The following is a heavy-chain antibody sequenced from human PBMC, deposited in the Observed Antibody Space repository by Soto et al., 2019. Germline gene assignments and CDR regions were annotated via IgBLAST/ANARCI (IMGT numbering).Heavy chain of an antibody. V-gene: IGHV1-69*02. D-gene: IGHD3-10*01. J-gene: IGHJ4*02. Sequence: SVKVSCKASGGSFSIYTISWVLQAPGQGLEWMGRIIPILGIANYAQKFQGRVTITADKSTSTAYMELSSLRSEDTAVYYCARAEDYGSWSYYTGTPEHPFDDWCQGTLVSVFS. CDR2: IIPILGIA. CDR1: GGSFSIYT. CDR3: ARAEDYGSWSYYTGTPEHPFDD.